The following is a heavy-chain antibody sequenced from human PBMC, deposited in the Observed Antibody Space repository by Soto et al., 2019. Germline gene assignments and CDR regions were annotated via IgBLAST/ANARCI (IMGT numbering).Heavy chain of an antibody. Sequence: ASVKVSCKASGYTFTSYGISWVRQAPGQGLEWMGWISAYNGNTNYAQKLQGRVTMTTDTSTSTAYMELRSLRSDHTAVYYCARYDILTGYYWFDYWGQGTLVTVSS. CDR3: ARYDILTGYYWFDY. J-gene: IGHJ4*02. D-gene: IGHD3-9*01. CDR1: GYTFTSYG. CDR2: ISAYNGNT. V-gene: IGHV1-18*01.